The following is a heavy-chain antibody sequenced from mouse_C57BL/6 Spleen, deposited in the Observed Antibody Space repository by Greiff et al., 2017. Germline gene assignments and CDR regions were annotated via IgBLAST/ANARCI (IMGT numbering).Heavy chain of an antibody. Sequence: VQLQQSGAELVRPGASVKLSCTASGFNIKDDYMHWVKQRPEQGLEWTGWIDPENGDTEYASKFQGKATITADTSSNTAYLQLSSLTSEDTAVYYCTTLDSSGYWFAYWGQGTLVTVSA. CDR1: GFNIKDDY. J-gene: IGHJ3*01. V-gene: IGHV14-4*01. CDR2: IDPENGDT. D-gene: IGHD3-2*02. CDR3: TTLDSSGYWFAY.